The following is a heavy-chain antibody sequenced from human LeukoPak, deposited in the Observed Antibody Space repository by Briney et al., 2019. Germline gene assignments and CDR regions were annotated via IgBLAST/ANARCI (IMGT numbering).Heavy chain of an antibody. CDR3: SRAAYWFYSIGSNPLTTSMDV. V-gene: IGHV4-34*01. J-gene: IGHJ6*01. CDR1: GGSFSGYY. D-gene: IGHD3-22*01. Sequence: PSETLSLTCAVSGGSFSGYYWSWIRQPPGKGLEWIGEINHSGSTNYNPSLKSRVTISVDTTNNHSSLKLSSVTAADATVYYCSRAAYWFYSIGSNPLTTSMDVSGEGTTVSDSS. CDR2: INHSGST.